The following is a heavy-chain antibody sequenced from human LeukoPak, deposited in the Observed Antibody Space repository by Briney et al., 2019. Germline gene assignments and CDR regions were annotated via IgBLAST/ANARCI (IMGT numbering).Heavy chain of an antibody. D-gene: IGHD1-26*01. J-gene: IGHJ3*02. CDR3: ARSTSGSYHAAFDI. CDR2: INPNSGGT. CDR1: GYTFTGYY. Sequence: ASVKVPCKASGYTFTGYYMHWVRQAPGQGLEWMGWINPNSGGTNYAQKFQGRVTMTRDTSISTAYMELSRLRSDDTAVYYCARSTSGSYHAAFDIWGQGTMVTVST. V-gene: IGHV1-2*02.